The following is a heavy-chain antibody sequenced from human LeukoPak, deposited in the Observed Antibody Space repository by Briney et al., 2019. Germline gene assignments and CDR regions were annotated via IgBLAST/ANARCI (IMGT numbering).Heavy chain of an antibody. V-gene: IGHV4-39*01. CDR2: FYYTGST. CDR3: ARNFQYFDLPDY. J-gene: IGHJ4*02. D-gene: IGHD2/OR15-2a*01. CDR1: GGSIGGSSYY. Sequence: SETLSLTCGVSGGSIGGSSYYWVWIRQPPGKGLEWIGSFYYTGSTHYNPSLKSRVTVSGDTSKNQFSVGLASVTAADTAVYYCARNFQYFDLPDYWGQGTLVTVSS.